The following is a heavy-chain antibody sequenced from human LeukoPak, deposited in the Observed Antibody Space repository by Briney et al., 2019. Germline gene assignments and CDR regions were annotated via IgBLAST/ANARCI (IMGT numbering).Heavy chain of an antibody. CDR3: ANFRGGDSSGYYEH. CDR1: GFTFSSNS. V-gene: IGHV3-64D*06. Sequence: PGGSLRLSCSASGFTFSSNSMHWVRQAPGKGLEYVSVISSNGGSTYYADSVKGRFTISRDNSKNTLYLQMSSLRAEDTAVYYCANFRGGDSSGYYEHWGQGTLVSVSS. CDR2: ISSNGGST. D-gene: IGHD3-22*01. J-gene: IGHJ1*01.